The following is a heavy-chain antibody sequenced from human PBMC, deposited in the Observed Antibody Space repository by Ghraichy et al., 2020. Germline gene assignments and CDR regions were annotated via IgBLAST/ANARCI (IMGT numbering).Heavy chain of an antibody. CDR2: LFNDGST. CDR1: GGSISNEH. D-gene: IGHD2-2*03. J-gene: IGHJ4*02. Sequence: SQTLSLTCTVSGGSISNEHWNCVRQPPGKGLEWIAYLFNDGSTSYNPSLKNRVTISLDRTQNQLSLRLTSVTAADTAVYFCARSLSGLDSGDYWGQGTLVTVSS. CDR3: ARSLSGLDSGDY. V-gene: IGHV4-59*01.